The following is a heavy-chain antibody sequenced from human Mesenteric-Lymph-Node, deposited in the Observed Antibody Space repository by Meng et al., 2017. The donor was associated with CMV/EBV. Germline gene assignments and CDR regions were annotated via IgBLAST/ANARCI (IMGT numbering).Heavy chain of an antibody. V-gene: IGHV1-18*04. D-gene: IGHD6-19*01. Sequence: ASVKVSCKASGYPFTGYYLHWVRQAPGQGLEWMGWISAYNGNTNYAQKLQGRVTMTTDTSTSTAYMELRSLRSDDTAVYYCARYNDRYSSGWYEGDYYYGMDVWGQGTTVTVSS. CDR1: GYPFTGYY. CDR2: ISAYNGNT. CDR3: ARYNDRYSSGWYEGDYYYGMDV. J-gene: IGHJ6*02.